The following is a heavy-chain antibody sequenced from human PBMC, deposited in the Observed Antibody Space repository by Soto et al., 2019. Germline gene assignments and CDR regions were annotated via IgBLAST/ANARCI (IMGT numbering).Heavy chain of an antibody. CDR1: GYTLTGLS. D-gene: IGHD2-15*01. J-gene: IGHJ4*02. Sequence: ASVKVSCKVSGYTLTGLSMHGVRQAPGKGLEWMGGFDPEDGETIYAQKFQGRVTMTEDTSTDTAYMELSSLRSEDTAVYYCATYGCSGGSCYPGPFDYWGQGTLVTVSS. CDR3: ATYGCSGGSCYPGPFDY. V-gene: IGHV1-24*01. CDR2: FDPEDGET.